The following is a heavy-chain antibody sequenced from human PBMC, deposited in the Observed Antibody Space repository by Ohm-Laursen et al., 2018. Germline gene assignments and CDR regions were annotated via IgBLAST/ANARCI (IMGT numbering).Heavy chain of an antibody. V-gene: IGHV1-8*01. CDR1: GYTFTSYD. CDR2: TNPNSGNT. D-gene: IGHD3-22*01. Sequence: GASVKVSCKASGYTFTSYDINWVRQATGQGLEWMGWTNPNSGNTGYAQKFQGRVTMTRNTSISTAYMELSSLRSEDTAVYYCARLTYYYDSSGYYLETDSDAFDIWGQGTMVTVSS. J-gene: IGHJ3*02. CDR3: ARLTYYYDSSGYYLETDSDAFDI.